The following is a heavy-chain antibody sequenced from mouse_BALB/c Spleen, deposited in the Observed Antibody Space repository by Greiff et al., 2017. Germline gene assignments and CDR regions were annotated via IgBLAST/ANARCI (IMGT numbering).Heavy chain of an antibody. CDR3: ARSGTTAIYYYAMDY. CDR2: ISSGSSTI. D-gene: IGHD1-2*01. CDR1: GFTFSSFG. J-gene: IGHJ4*01. V-gene: IGHV5-17*02. Sequence: DVMLVESGGGLVQPGGSRKLSCAASGFTFSSFGMHWVRQAPEKGLEWVAYISSGSSTIYYADTVKGRFTISRDNPKNTLFLQMTSLRSEDTAMYYCARSGTTAIYYYAMDYWGQGTSVTVSS.